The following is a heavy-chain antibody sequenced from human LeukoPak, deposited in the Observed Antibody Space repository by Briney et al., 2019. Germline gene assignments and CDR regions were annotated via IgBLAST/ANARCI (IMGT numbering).Heavy chain of an antibody. J-gene: IGHJ5*02. V-gene: IGHV1-2*02. Sequence: ASVKVSCKTSGYTFTGYYIHWVRQAPGQGVEWMGWINCNTGVTNYAQKFQGRITMTRDTSISTAYMELSSLRSDDTAVYYCARVQVVDFDPWGQGTLVTVSS. CDR1: GYTFTGYY. CDR3: ARVQVVDFDP. CDR2: INCNTGVT. D-gene: IGHD2-2*01.